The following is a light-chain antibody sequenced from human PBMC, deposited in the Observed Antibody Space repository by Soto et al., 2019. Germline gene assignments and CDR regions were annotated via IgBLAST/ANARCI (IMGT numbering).Light chain of an antibody. CDR1: SGHSSYA. CDR3: QTWGTGIVV. J-gene: IGLJ2*01. CDR2: LNSDGSH. V-gene: IGLV4-69*01. Sequence: QPVLTQSPSASASLGASVKLTCTLSSGHSSYAMAWHQRQPEKGPRHLMKLNSDGSHSKGDGIPDRFSGSSSGAERYLTISSLQSEDEADYYCQTWGTGIVVFGGGTKLTVL.